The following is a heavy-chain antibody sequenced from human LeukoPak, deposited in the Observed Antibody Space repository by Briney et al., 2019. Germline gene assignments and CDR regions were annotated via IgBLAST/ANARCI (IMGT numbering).Heavy chain of an antibody. CDR1: GGSISSGGYY. D-gene: IGHD5-18*01. V-gene: IGHV4-61*02. CDR2: IYTSGST. CDR3: ARGDSSYYYYYGMDV. J-gene: IGHJ6*02. Sequence: SETLSLTCTVSGGSISSGGYYWSWSRQPAGKGLEWIGRIYTSGSTDYNPSVKSRVTISVDTSKNQFSLKLSSVTAADTAVYYCARGDSSYYYYYGMDVWGQGTTVTVSS.